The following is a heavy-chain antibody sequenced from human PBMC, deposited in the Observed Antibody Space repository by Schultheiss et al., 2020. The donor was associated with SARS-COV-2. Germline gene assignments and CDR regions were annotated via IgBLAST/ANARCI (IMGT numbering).Heavy chain of an antibody. V-gene: IGHV1-69*13. Sequence: SVKVSCKASGGTFSSYAISWVRQAPGQGLEWMGWINAGNGNTKYSQKFQGRVTITADESTSTAYMELRSLRSEDTAVYYCARAPYYDFWSGIYYYYGMDVWGQGTTVTVSS. CDR3: ARAPYYDFWSGIYYYYGMDV. D-gene: IGHD3-3*01. J-gene: IGHJ6*02. CDR2: INAGNGNT. CDR1: GGTFSSYA.